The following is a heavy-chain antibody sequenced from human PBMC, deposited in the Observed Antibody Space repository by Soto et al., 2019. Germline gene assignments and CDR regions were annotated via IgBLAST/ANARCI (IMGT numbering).Heavy chain of an antibody. V-gene: IGHV1-46*01. CDR2: INPSGGST. CDR3: ARDRLMVRGVRGDAFDI. D-gene: IGHD3-10*01. Sequence: ASVKVSCKASGYTFTSYYMHWVRQAPGQGLEWMGIINPSGGSTSYAQKFQGRVTMTRDTSTSTVYMELSSLRSEDTAVYYCARDRLMVRGVRGDAFDIWGQGTMVTVSS. CDR1: GYTFTSYY. J-gene: IGHJ3*02.